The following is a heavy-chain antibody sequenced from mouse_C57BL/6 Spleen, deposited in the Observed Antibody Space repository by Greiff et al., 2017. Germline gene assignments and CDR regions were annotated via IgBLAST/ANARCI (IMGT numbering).Heavy chain of an antibody. V-gene: IGHV1-42*01. Sequence: VQLQQSGPELVKPGASVQISCKASGYSFTGYYMNWVKQSPEKSLEWIGEINPSTGGTTYNQKFKAKATLTVDKSSSTAYMQLKSLTSEDSAVYYCARVNYSYGSSPYWYFDVWGTGTTVTVSS. CDR1: GYSFTGYY. CDR3: ARVNYSYGSSPYWYFDV. J-gene: IGHJ1*03. CDR2: INPSTGGT. D-gene: IGHD1-1*01.